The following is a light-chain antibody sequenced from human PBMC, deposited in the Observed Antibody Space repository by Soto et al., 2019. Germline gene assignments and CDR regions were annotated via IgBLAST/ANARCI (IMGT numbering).Light chain of an antibody. J-gene: IGKJ5*01. CDR2: GAS. V-gene: IGKV3-20*01. CDR3: QLYSRSPRQIT. CDR1: QSISTN. Sequence: TQSPDTLSVSPGERVTFSCRASQSISTNLAWYQQKPGQAPRLLIYGASTRDTHIPDRFSGSGSGTDCTLTISRLEPEDFAVYYCQLYSRSPRQITFGQGTRLEIK.